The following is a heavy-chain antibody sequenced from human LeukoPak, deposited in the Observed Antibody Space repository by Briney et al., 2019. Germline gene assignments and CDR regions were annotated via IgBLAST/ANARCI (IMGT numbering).Heavy chain of an antibody. CDR2: ISSSGSTI. Sequence: GGSLRLSCAASGFTFSSYEMNWVRQAPGKGLEWVSYISSSGSTIYYADSVKGRFTISRDNAKNSLYLQMNSLRAEDTAVYYCAREATVTTRPFDYWGQGTLVTVSS. D-gene: IGHD4-17*01. V-gene: IGHV3-48*03. CDR1: GFTFSSYE. J-gene: IGHJ4*02. CDR3: AREATVTTRPFDY.